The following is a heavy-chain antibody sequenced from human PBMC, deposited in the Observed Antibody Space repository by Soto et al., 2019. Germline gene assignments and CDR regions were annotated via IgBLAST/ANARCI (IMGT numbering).Heavy chain of an antibody. V-gene: IGHV5-51*01. J-gene: IGHJ6*04. Sequence: GESLNVSCKGSGYTFTDYWIGWVRQLPGKGLEWMGIIYPGDSDTRYSPSFQGHVTITVDKSTNTAYLQWNTLRASDTAMYYCARNISKFRYHHEAMDVWGKGTTVTV. CDR1: GYTFTDYW. D-gene: IGHD4-4*01. CDR3: ARNISKFRYHHEAMDV. CDR2: IYPGDSDT.